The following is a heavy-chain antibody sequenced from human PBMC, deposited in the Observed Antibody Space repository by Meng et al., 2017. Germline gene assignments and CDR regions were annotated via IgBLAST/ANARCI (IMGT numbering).Heavy chain of an antibody. CDR1: GYTCPAYW. D-gene: IGHD6-13*01. CDR2: INPKSGDT. V-gene: IGHV1-2*06. Sequence: QLPWVESVDEMRQPGSLRSSSCTPFGYTCPAYWLHWGRRGPGQGLEWMGRINPKSGDTHYAQRFQGRVTMTGDTSISTAYMELSGLRSDDTAMYYCARDEDISAAGKLFGDYWGQGTLVTVSS. J-gene: IGHJ4*02. CDR3: ARDEDISAAGKLFGDY.